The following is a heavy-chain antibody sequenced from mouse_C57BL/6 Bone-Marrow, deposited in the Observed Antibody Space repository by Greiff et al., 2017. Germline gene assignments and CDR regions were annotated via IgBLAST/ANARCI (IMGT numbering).Heavy chain of an antibody. CDR2: INPSSGYT. D-gene: IGHD2-4*01. Sequence: QVHVKQSGAELAKPGASVKLSCKASGYTFTSYWMHWVKQRPGQGLEWIGYINPSSGYTKYNQKFKDKATLTADKSSSTAYMQLSSLTYEDSAVYYCANDYAGRNYVDYWGQGTTLTVSS. V-gene: IGHV1-7*01. J-gene: IGHJ2*01. CDR3: ANDYAGRNYVDY. CDR1: GYTFTSYW.